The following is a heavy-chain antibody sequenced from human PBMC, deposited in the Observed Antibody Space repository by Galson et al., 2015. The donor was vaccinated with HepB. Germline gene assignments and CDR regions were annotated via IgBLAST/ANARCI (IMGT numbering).Heavy chain of an antibody. D-gene: IGHD2-21*02. CDR1: GYNFRNYW. CDR2: INPGDSDT. V-gene: IGHV5-51*01. CDR3: AREGSGDSVLDY. Sequence: QSGAEVKKAGESLRISCEGSGYNFRNYWICWVRQMPGKGLEWIGIINPGDSDTRYSPSFQGQVTISADKSIKTAYLRWSSLKASDTAIYYCAREGSGDSVLDYWGQGTLVIVAS. J-gene: IGHJ4*02.